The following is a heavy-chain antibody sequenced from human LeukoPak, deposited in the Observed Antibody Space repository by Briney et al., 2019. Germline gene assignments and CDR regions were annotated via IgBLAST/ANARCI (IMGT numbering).Heavy chain of an antibody. V-gene: IGHV3-74*01. D-gene: IGHD4-23*01. CDR3: ARGRPHGNDY. CDR2: IASDGSST. J-gene: IGHJ4*02. Sequence: WGSLRLSCAASGFTFSSYWMNWVRQAPGKGLVWVSRIASDGSSTTYADSVKGRFSISRDNAKNTLYLQMNSLRVEDTAVYYCARGRPHGNDYWGQGTLVTVSS. CDR1: GFTFSSYW.